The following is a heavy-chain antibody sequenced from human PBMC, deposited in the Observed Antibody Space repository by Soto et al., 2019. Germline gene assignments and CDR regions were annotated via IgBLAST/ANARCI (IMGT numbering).Heavy chain of an antibody. D-gene: IGHD3-22*01. CDR3: ARSLSMKAVGYFDY. Sequence: SETLSLTCAVSGYSISSGYYLGWIRQPPGKGLEWIGSIYHSGSTYYNPSLKSRVTISVDTSKNQFSLKLSSVTAADTAVYYCARSLSMKAVGYFDYWGQGTLVTVSS. V-gene: IGHV4-38-2*01. J-gene: IGHJ4*02. CDR1: GYSISSGYY. CDR2: IYHSGST.